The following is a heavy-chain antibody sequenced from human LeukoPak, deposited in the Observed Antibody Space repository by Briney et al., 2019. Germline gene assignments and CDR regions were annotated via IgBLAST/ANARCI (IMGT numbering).Heavy chain of an antibody. D-gene: IGHD6-13*01. Sequence: GGSLRLSCAASGFTFSSYAMHWVRQAPGKGLEWVAVISYDGSNKYYADSVKGRFTISRDNSKNTLYLQMNSLRAEDTAVYYCAKPPTYYSSSWPPQDHWGQGTLVTVSS. CDR3: AKPPTYYSSSWPPQDH. V-gene: IGHV3-30*04. CDR1: GFTFSSYA. J-gene: IGHJ4*02. CDR2: ISYDGSNK.